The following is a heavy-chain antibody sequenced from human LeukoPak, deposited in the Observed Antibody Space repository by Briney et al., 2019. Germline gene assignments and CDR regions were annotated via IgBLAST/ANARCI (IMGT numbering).Heavy chain of an antibody. CDR2: ISRSGGST. Sequence: PGASLRLSCAASGFTFSSYAMSWVRQAPGEGLEWVSDISRSGGSTYYADSVKGRFTISRDNSKNTLYLQMNSLRAEDTAVYYCAKEAYSSGWYGELGAFDIWGQGTMVTVSS. CDR3: AKEAYSSGWYGELGAFDI. D-gene: IGHD6-19*01. J-gene: IGHJ3*02. V-gene: IGHV3-23*01. CDR1: GFTFSSYA.